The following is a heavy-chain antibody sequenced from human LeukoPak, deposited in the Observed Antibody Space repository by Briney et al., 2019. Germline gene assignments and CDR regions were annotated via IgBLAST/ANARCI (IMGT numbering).Heavy chain of an antibody. Sequence: GGSLRLSCAASGFPFSSHGMSWVRQAPGKGLEWVSGIIGGGGSTYYADSVKGRFTISGDNSRNTLFLQMNSLRAEDTAVYYCARAFLEYYYDPSGYYWDYWGQGALVTVSS. J-gene: IGHJ4*02. CDR3: ARAFLEYYYDPSGYYWDY. CDR1: GFPFSSHG. CDR2: IIGGGGST. V-gene: IGHV3-23*01. D-gene: IGHD3-22*01.